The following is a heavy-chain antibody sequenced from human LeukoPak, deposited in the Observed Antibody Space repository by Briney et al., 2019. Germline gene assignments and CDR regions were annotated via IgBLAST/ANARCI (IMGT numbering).Heavy chain of an antibody. CDR3: AKAHSSSWYRDYYYYYYMDV. CDR1: GFTLSSYA. CDR2: ISGSGGST. Sequence: PGGSLRLSCAASGFTLSSYAMSWVRQAPGKGLEWVSAISGSGGSTYYADSVKGRFTISRDNSKNTLYLQMNSLRAEDTAVYYCAKAHSSSWYRDYYYYYYMDVWGKGTTVTVSS. D-gene: IGHD6-13*01. V-gene: IGHV3-23*01. J-gene: IGHJ6*03.